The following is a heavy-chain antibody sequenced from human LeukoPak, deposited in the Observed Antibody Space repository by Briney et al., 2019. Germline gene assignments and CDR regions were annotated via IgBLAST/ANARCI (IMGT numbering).Heavy chain of an antibody. V-gene: IGHV3-21*01. J-gene: IGHJ5*02. CDR3: ARIADYGDYSAFDP. Sequence: GGSLRPSCAASGFTFSSYSMNWVRQAPGKGLEWVSSISSSSSYIYYADSVKGRFTISRDNAKNSLYLQMNSLRAEDTAVYYCARIADYGDYSAFDPWGQGTLVTVSS. D-gene: IGHD4-17*01. CDR2: ISSSSSYI. CDR1: GFTFSSYS.